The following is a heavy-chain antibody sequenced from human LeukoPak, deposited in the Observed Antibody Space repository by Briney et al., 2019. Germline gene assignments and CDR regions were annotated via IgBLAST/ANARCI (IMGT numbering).Heavy chain of an antibody. Sequence: KPSETLSLTCTVSGGSISSGSYYWTWIRQPAGKGLEWIGRIYTSGRTDYNPSLKSRVTISVDTSKNQFSLKLSSVTAADTAVYYCAGNYYGSGSYYSEDRYWGQGTLVTVSS. CDR3: AGNYYGSGSYYSEDRY. J-gene: IGHJ4*02. CDR2: IYTSGRT. V-gene: IGHV4-61*02. D-gene: IGHD3-10*01. CDR1: GGSISSGSYY.